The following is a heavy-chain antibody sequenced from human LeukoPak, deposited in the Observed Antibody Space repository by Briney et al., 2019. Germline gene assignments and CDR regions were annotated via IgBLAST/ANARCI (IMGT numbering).Heavy chain of an antibody. CDR3: AKDGAGSQSYCSSTSCYVDY. D-gene: IGHD2-2*01. CDR1: GFTFSSYG. CDR2: ISGSGGST. Sequence: GGSLRLSCAASGFTFSSYGMSWVRQAPGKGLEWVAAISGSGGSTYYADSVKGRFTISRDNSKNTLYLQMNSLRAEDTAVYYCAKDGAGSQSYCSSTSCYVDYWGQGTLVTVSS. J-gene: IGHJ4*02. V-gene: IGHV3-23*01.